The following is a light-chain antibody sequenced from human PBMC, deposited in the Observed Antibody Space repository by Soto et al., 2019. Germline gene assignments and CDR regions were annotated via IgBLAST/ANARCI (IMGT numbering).Light chain of an antibody. V-gene: IGKV3-20*01. CDR2: GAS. J-gene: IGKJ1*01. Sequence: VLAQSPGTLSLSPGERATLSCRASQSVSNNYLAWYQQKPGQAPRLLIYGASSRATGIPDRFAGSGSGTDFTLTISRLEPEDFAVYYCQQYGSSPRTFGQGTKVDIK. CDR3: QQYGSSPRT. CDR1: QSVSNNY.